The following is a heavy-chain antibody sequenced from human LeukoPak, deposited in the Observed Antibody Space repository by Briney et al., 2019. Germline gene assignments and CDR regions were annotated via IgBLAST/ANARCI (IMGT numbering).Heavy chain of an antibody. CDR3: AREDPQTTVPEGMDV. CDR1: GGSISHYY. V-gene: IGHV4-59*01. J-gene: IGHJ6*02. D-gene: IGHD4-17*01. Sequence: PSETLSLTCTVFGGSISHYYWSRIRQSPGKGLEWIGYIYYSGTTNYNPSLKSRVTISVDTSRNQFSLQLRSVTAADTAVYYCAREDPQTTVPEGMDVWGQGTTVIVSS. CDR2: IYYSGTT.